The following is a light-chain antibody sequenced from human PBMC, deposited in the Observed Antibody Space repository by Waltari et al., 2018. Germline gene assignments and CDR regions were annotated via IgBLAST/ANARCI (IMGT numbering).Light chain of an antibody. Sequence: DIVMTQSPDSLAVSLGERATINCKSSQSVLYSSNNKNYLTWYQQKPGQPPKLLIYWASTRESGVPDRISGSGSGTDFTLTISSLQAEDAAVYYCQQYYSIPHTFGQGTKLEIK. CDR1: QSVLYSSNNKNY. J-gene: IGKJ2*01. V-gene: IGKV4-1*01. CDR2: WAS. CDR3: QQYYSIPHT.